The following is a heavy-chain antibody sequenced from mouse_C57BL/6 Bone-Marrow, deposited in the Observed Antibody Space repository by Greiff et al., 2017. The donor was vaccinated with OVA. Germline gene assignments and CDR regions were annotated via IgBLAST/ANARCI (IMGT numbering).Heavy chain of an antibody. J-gene: IGHJ2*01. V-gene: IGHV5-6*01. D-gene: IGHD1-1*01. CDR3: ARPPYYYDRPSYFDY. CDR2: ISSGGSYT. CDR1: GFTFSSYG. Sequence: EVKLMESGGDLVKPGGSLKLSCAASGFTFSSYGMSWVRQTPDKRLEWVATISSGGSYTYYPDSVKGRFTISRDNAKNTLYLQMSSLKSEDTAMYFCARPPYYYDRPSYFDYWGQGTTLTVSS.